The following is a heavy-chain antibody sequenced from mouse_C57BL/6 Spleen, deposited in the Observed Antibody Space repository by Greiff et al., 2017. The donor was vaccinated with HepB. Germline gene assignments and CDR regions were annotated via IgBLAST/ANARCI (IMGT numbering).Heavy chain of an antibody. CDR2: INPNNGGT. CDR3: ARGSYYGSPDWYFDV. D-gene: IGHD1-1*01. Sequence: EVQLQQSGPELVKPGASVKISCKASGYTFTDYYMNWVKQSHGKSLEWIGDINPNNGGTSYNQKFKGKATLTVDKSSSTAYMELRSLTSEDSAVYYCARGSYYGSPDWYFDVWGTGTTVTVSS. J-gene: IGHJ1*03. CDR1: GYTFTDYY. V-gene: IGHV1-26*01.